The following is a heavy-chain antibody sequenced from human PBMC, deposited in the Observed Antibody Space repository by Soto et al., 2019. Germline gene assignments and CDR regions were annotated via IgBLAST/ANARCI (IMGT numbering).Heavy chain of an antibody. CDR3: ARGANSGWSLHFDY. CDR1: GFTYSSYE. J-gene: IGHJ4*02. D-gene: IGHD6-19*01. V-gene: IGHV3-48*03. CDR2: ISNSGTTI. Sequence: EVQLVESGGGLVQPGGSLRLSCAASGFTYSSYEMNWVRQAPGKGLEWVSYISNSGTTIKYADSVKGRFTISRDNSKNSLYLQMNSPRTEDTAVYYCARGANSGWSLHFDYWGQGALVTVSS.